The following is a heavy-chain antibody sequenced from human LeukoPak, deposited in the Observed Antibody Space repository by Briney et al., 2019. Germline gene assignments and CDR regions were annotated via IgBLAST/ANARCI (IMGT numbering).Heavy chain of an antibody. D-gene: IGHD2-15*01. CDR2: IKEDGTET. Sequence: GALRLSCAASGFIFSSNWMGWVRLAPGKGLEWVANIKEDGTETYYVDSVKGRFTISRDNGKKSLYLRMNSLRAADTAVYYCARDLYCSGDSCQRSSALDVWGQGTTVTVSS. J-gene: IGHJ6*02. CDR1: GFIFSSNW. V-gene: IGHV3-7*03. CDR3: ARDLYCSGDSCQRSSALDV.